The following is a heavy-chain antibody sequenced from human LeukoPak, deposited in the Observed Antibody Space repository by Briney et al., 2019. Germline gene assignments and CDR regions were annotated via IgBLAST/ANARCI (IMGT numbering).Heavy chain of an antibody. CDR3: ARNWFDP. J-gene: IGHJ5*02. V-gene: IGHV3-53*05. CDR2: IYSGGST. Sequence: GGSLRLSCAASGFTVSSDYMSWVRQAPGKGLEWVSVIYSGGSTNYADSVKGRFTISRDKSKNTVYLQMNSLRFEDTAMYYCARNWFDPWGQGTLVTVSS. CDR1: GFTVSSDY.